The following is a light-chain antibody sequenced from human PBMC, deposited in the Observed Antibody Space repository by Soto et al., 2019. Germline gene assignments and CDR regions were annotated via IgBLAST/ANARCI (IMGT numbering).Light chain of an antibody. CDR2: DAS. V-gene: IGKV3-11*01. CDR1: QSVSSN. CDR3: QQRDIWPWT. Sequence: EIVMTHSPATLSVSPCERATLSFRASQSVSSNLAWYQQKPGQAPRLLMYDASKRATGIPARFSGSGSGTDFTLTISSLEPEDFAVYYCQQRDIWPWTFGQGTKVDIK. J-gene: IGKJ1*01.